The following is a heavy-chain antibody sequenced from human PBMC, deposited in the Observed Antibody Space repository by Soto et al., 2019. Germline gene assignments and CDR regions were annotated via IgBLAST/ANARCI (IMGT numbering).Heavy chain of an antibody. CDR3: ATSMGRGGNDY. D-gene: IGHD3-10*01. J-gene: IGHJ4*02. CDR2: IKRDGSEK. Sequence: EVQLVESGGGLVQPGGSLRLSCAASGFTFSDYWMSWVRQAPGKGLECVANIKRDGSEKYYVDPVKGRFTISRDNAKNSIYLKMNSMRAEDTAVYYCATSMGRGGNDYWGQGTLVTVYS. V-gene: IGHV3-7*05. CDR1: GFTFSDYW.